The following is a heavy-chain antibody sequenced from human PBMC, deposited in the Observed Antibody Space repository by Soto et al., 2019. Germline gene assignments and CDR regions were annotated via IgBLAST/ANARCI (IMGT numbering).Heavy chain of an antibody. Sequence: GGPLRVSCAASGFTFSNYSMNWVRQAPGKGLEWVSSISSSSSYIYYADSMKGRFTISRDNAKNSLSLQMNSLRDEDTAVYYCARGTYYYDSSGYYYRFGYFDYWGQGTLVTVSS. V-gene: IGHV3-21*01. CDR1: GFTFSNYS. CDR3: ARGTYYYDSSGYYYRFGYFDY. CDR2: ISSSSSYI. J-gene: IGHJ4*02. D-gene: IGHD3-22*01.